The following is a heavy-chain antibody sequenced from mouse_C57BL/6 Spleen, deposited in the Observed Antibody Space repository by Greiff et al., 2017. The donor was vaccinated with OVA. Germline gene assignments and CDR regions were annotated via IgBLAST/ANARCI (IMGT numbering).Heavy chain of an antibody. J-gene: IGHJ1*03. CDR1: GYTFTSYD. CDR3: ARGGRITTVVPWYFDV. V-gene: IGHV1-85*01. CDR2: IYPRDGST. Sequence: VKLVESGPELVKPGASVKLSCKASGYTFTSYDINWVKQRPGQGLEWIGWIYPRDGSTKYNEKFKGKATLTVDTSSSTAYMELHSLTSEDSAVYFCARGGRITTVVPWYFDVWGTGTTVTVSS. D-gene: IGHD1-1*01.